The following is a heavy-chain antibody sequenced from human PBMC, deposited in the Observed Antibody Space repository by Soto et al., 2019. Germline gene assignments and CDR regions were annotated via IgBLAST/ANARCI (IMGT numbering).Heavy chain of an antibody. Sequence: SETLSLTCTVSGGSISSSSYYWGWIRQPPGKGLEWIGSIYYSGSTYYNPSLKSRVTISVDTSKNQFSLKLSSVTAADTAVYYCAKTKSPPHFYYYGMDVWGQGTTVTVSS. J-gene: IGHJ6*02. CDR3: AKTKSPPHFYYYGMDV. V-gene: IGHV4-39*01. CDR2: IYYSGST. CDR1: GGSISSSSYY. D-gene: IGHD3-3*02.